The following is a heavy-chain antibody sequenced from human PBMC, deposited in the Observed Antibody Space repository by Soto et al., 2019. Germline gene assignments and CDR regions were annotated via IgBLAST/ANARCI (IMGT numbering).Heavy chain of an antibody. Sequence: SVKVCFKASGGAFSSFAMSWGRKAPGQGLEWMGGIIPIFGTSNYAQKFHGRVTITADESTSTAYMELSSLRSEDTAVYYCARGKVGRGYSYGENFYFDYWGQGTLVTVSS. CDR2: IIPIFGTS. CDR3: ARGKVGRGYSYGENFYFDY. CDR1: GGAFSSFA. J-gene: IGHJ4*02. V-gene: IGHV1-69*13. D-gene: IGHD5-18*01.